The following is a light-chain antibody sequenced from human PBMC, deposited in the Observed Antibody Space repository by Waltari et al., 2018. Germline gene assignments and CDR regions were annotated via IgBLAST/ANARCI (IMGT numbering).Light chain of an antibody. CDR1: HHINND. V-gene: IGKV3-15*01. CDR2: GAS. Sequence: TVMTQSPATVSLSPGERATLSCRASHHINNDLAWYQQTPGQPPRLLIYGASTRATGVPVRFSGSGSVTDFTLTISSLQSEDFAVYYCHQDHKWPRELSFGAGTKVEIK. CDR3: HQDHKWPRELS. J-gene: IGKJ4*01.